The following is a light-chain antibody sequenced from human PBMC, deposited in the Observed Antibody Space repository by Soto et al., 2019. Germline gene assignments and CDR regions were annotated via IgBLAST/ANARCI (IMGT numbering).Light chain of an antibody. CDR3: AAWDDSRGGWV. Sequence: QSVLPQPPSASGTPGQRVTISCSGSSSNIGDNYVFWYQQLPGAAPKPLMDNNNQRPSGVTDRLYGAKSGTSASLSISGLRYEDEAEYHCAAWDDSRGGWVFGGGTQLTVL. V-gene: IGLV1-47*02. CDR1: SSNIGDNY. CDR2: NNN. J-gene: IGLJ3*02.